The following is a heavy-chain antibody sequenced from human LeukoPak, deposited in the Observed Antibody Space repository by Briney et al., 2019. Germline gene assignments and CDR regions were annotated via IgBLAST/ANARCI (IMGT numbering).Heavy chain of an antibody. CDR1: GGSISSYY. CDR3: ARDLRGGSSSWFFDY. CDR2: IYTSAST. V-gene: IGHV4-4*07. J-gene: IGHJ4*02. D-gene: IGHD6-13*01. Sequence: SETLSLTCTVSGGSISSYYWSWIRQPAGKGLESIGRIYTSASTKYNPSLKSRVTMSVDTSKTQSSLKLSSVTAADTAVYYCARDLRGGSSSWFFDYWGQGTLVTVSS.